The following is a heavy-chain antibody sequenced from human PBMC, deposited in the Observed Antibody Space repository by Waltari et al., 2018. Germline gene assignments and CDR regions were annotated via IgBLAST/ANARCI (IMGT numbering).Heavy chain of an antibody. CDR1: GGPLISYS. V-gene: IGHV1-69*13. Sequence: QVQLVQSGAEVKKPGSSVKVSCKASGGPLISYSISCVRQAPGQGLEWMGGIIPIFGTANYAQKFQGRVTITADESTSTAYMELSSLRSEDTAVYYCASTTVEIAARGAFDIWGQGTMVTVSS. CDR3: ASTTVEIAARGAFDI. J-gene: IGHJ3*02. CDR2: IIPIFGTA. D-gene: IGHD6-6*01.